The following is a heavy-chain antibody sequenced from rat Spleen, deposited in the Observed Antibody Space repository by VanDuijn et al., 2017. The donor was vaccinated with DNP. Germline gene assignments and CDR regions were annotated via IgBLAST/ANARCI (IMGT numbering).Heavy chain of an antibody. V-gene: IGHV2-41*01. CDR2: IWNTGGT. CDR1: GFSLTSYN. J-gene: IGHJ4*01. Sequence: QVQLKESGPGLVQPSQTLSLTCTVAGFSLTSYNVHWVRQPPGKGLEWMGVIWNTGGTRYNSALKSRLSISKDTSKSQVFLKMNSLQTEDTATYYCARDQGDYYAMDAWGQGTSVTVSS. CDR3: ARDQGDYYAMDA.